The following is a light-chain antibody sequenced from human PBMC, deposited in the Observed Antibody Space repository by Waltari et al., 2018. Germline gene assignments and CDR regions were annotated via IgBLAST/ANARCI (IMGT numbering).Light chain of an antibody. V-gene: IGKV3-20*01. CDR2: GVS. CDR1: QIVTNNY. CDR3: HLYGSART. J-gene: IGKJ4*01. Sequence: NVLTQSPGTLALSPGERATLSCRASQIVTNNYLAWYQQPPGQAPRLPIYGVSSRATGLPDRFSGSGSGTDFTLTIGRLEPEDSAVYFCHLYGSARTFGGGTRVEIK.